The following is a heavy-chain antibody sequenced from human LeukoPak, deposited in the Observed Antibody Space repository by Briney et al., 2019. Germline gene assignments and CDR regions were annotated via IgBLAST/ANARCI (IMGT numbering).Heavy chain of an antibody. V-gene: IGHV5-51*01. D-gene: IGHD3-10*01. Sequence: GESLQISCQASGYGFTTYWIAWVRQMPGKGLEWMGIIYPGESDTRYSPSFQGQVTFSADRSISTAYLQWSSLKASDTAMYFCARCYGSGSYYKRPFDYWGQGTLVTVSS. CDR1: GYGFTTYW. CDR3: ARCYGSGSYYKRPFDY. J-gene: IGHJ4*02. CDR2: IYPGESDT.